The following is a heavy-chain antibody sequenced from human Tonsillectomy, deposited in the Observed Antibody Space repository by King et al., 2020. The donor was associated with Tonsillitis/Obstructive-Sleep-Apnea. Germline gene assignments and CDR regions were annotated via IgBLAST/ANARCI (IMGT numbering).Heavy chain of an antibody. D-gene: IGHD6-19*01. J-gene: IGHJ5*02. Sequence: VQLVESGGGLVQPGGSLRLSCVASGFTFSTYAMTWVRQAAGKGPEWVSGISGSNGGTYYADSVKGRFTISRYNSKNTLYLQMNSLRADDTALYYCAKDFAAVTGDPGSWGQGTLVTVSS. CDR1: GFTFSTYA. V-gene: IGHV3-23*04. CDR2: ISGSNGGT. CDR3: AKDFAAVTGDPGS.